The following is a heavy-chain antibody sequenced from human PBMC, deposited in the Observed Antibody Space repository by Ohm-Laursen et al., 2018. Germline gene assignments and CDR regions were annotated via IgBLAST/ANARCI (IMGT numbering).Heavy chain of an antibody. V-gene: IGHV3-48*03. D-gene: IGHD3-16*01. CDR3: ARDPVRGLTDY. CDR2: ISSSGSTI. J-gene: IGHJ4*02. Sequence: SLRLSCAASGFTFSSYEMNWVRQAPGKGLEWVSYISSSGSTINYADSVKGRFTISRDNAKNSLYLQMNSLRAEDTAVYHCARDPVRGLTDYWGQGTLVTVSS. CDR1: GFTFSSYE.